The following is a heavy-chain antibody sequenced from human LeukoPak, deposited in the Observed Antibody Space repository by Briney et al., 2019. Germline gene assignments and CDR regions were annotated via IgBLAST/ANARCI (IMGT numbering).Heavy chain of an antibody. Sequence: PPETLSLTCTVSGGSISSYYWSWIRQPPGKGLEWIGYIYYSGSTNYNPSLKSRVTISVDTSKNQFSLKLSSVTAADTAVYYCARGMTAFFDYWGQGTLVTVSS. CDR3: ARGMTAFFDY. CDR1: GGSISSYY. CDR2: IYYSGST. D-gene: IGHD5-18*01. V-gene: IGHV4-59*01. J-gene: IGHJ4*02.